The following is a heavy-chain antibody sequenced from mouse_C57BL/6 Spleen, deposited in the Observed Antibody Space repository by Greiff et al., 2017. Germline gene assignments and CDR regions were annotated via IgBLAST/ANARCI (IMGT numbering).Heavy chain of an antibody. D-gene: IGHD1-1*01. J-gene: IGHJ2*01. Sequence: VQLQQSVPELVRPGASVKLSCTASGFTINNTYMHWVKQRPEQGLEWIGRIDPANGTTSSAPKFPGPATITADPSSNTAYLQLSSLTSEDTAIYYCARTNCGSGGYFDDWGQGTTLTVSS. CDR1: GFTINNTY. CDR3: ARTNCGSGGYFDD. V-gene: IGHV14-3*01. CDR2: IDPANGTT.